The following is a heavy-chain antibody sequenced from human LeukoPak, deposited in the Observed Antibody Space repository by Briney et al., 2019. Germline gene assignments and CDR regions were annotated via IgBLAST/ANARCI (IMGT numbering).Heavy chain of an antibody. CDR3: ARDRYGDYGFRTLDY. D-gene: IGHD4-17*01. V-gene: IGHV4-39*07. CDR2: IYYSGST. CDR1: GGSISSSSYY. J-gene: IGHJ4*02. Sequence: SETLSLTCTVSGGSISSSSYYWGWIRQPPGKGLEWIGSIYYSGSTYYNPSLKSRVTISVDTSKNQFSLKLSSVTAADTAVYYCARDRYGDYGFRTLDYWGQGTLVTVSS.